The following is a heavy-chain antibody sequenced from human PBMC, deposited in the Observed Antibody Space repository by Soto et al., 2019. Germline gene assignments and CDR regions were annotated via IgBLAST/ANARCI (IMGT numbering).Heavy chain of an antibody. Sequence: QVQLVQSGAEVKKPGSSVKVSCKASGGTFSSYTISWVRQAPGQGLEWLGRIIQILGIANYAQKFQGRVTLTADKSTSTADMEMSSLRSEDTAVYYCARDRYCSGGSCYSVFYYYYYMDVWGKGTTVTVSS. J-gene: IGHJ6*03. CDR1: GGTFSSYT. D-gene: IGHD2-15*01. V-gene: IGHV1-69*08. CDR2: IIQILGIA. CDR3: ARDRYCSGGSCYSVFYYYYYMDV.